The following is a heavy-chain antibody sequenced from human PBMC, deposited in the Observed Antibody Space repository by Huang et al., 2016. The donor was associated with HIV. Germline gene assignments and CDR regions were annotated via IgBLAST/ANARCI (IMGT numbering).Heavy chain of an antibody. V-gene: IGHV3-30*18. D-gene: IGHD6-13*01. Sequence: QVQLVESGGGVVQPGRSLRISCAASGFTFSSYGMHWVRQAPGKGLEWVAVISYDGKTKYYADSVKGRFSISRDNSKTTVYLQLNSLRVEDTAVYYWAKGGSAAAVLDFWGQGTLVTVSS. CDR1: GFTFSSYG. CDR2: ISYDGKTK. J-gene: IGHJ4*02. CDR3: AKGGSAAAVLDF.